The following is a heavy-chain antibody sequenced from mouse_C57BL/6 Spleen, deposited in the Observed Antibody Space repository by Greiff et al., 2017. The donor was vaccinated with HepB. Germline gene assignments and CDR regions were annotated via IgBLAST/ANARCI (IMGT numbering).Heavy chain of an antibody. J-gene: IGHJ2*01. CDR3: TTTVVAH. CDR1: GFNIKDDY. D-gene: IGHD1-1*01. CDR2: IDPENGDT. Sequence: VQLKQSGAELVRPGASVKLSCTASGFNIKDDYMHWVKQRPEQGLEWIGWIDPENGDTEYASKFQGKATITADTSSNTAYLQLSSLTSEDTAVYDCTTTVVAHWGQGTTLTVSS. V-gene: IGHV14-4*01.